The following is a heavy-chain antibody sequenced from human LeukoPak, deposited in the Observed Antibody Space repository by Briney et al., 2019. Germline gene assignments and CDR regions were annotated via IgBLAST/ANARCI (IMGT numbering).Heavy chain of an antibody. V-gene: IGHV1-18*01. D-gene: IGHD4-11*01. CDR2: ISGYNGNT. Sequence: ATVKVSCKASGYTFSNYGITWLRQAPGQGLECMGWISGYNGNTNYAQRLQDRVTMTTDTSTSTAYMELRSLRSDDTAVCYCAKFMTTINLFNYYTMDVWGQGTTVTVSS. J-gene: IGHJ6*02. CDR3: AKFMTTINLFNYYTMDV. CDR1: GYTFSNYG.